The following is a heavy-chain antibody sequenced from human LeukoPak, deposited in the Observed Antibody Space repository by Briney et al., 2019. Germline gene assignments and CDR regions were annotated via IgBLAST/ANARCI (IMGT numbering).Heavy chain of an antibody. CDR2: IKEDGGDK. CDR1: GFTFSNYW. D-gene: IGHD3-22*01. V-gene: IGHV3-7*01. J-gene: IGHJ6*03. Sequence: GSLRLSCAASGFTFSNYWMTWVRQAPGKGLEWVANIKEDGGDKYYVDSVKGRFTISRDNAKNSLYLQMNSLRAEDTAVYYCARDYLLLPYYYYMDVWGKGTTVTVSS. CDR3: ARDYLLLPYYYYMDV.